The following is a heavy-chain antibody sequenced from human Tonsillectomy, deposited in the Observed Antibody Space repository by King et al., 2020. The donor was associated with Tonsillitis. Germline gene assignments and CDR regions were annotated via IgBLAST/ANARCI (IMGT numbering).Heavy chain of an antibody. Sequence: QLQESGPGLVKPSETLSLTCTVSGDSISSRSYYWGWIRQPPGEGVDWIGSISYSGSTYNNPPLKRRVTISVDTSKNQFSLKLSPVTAADTAVYYCARRRSSGWRSEFDYWGQGTLVTVSS. J-gene: IGHJ4*02. CDR1: GDSISSRSYY. V-gene: IGHV4-39*07. D-gene: IGHD6-19*01. CDR2: ISYSGST. CDR3: ARRRSSGWRSEFDY.